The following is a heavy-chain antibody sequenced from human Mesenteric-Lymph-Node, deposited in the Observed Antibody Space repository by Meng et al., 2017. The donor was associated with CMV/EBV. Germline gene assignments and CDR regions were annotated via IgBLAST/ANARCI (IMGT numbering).Heavy chain of an antibody. CDR2: MNPNSGNT. CDR3: ARRTYDGSIYYYYGMDV. D-gene: IGHD2-15*01. V-gene: IGHV1-8*01. CDR1: GYTFTSYD. J-gene: IGHJ6*02. Sequence: ASVKVSCKTSGYTFTSYDINWVRQATGQGLEWMGWMNPNSGNTGYAQKFQGRVTITRNTSISTAYMELSSLRSEDTAMYYCARRTYDGSIYYYYGMDVWGQGTTVTVSS.